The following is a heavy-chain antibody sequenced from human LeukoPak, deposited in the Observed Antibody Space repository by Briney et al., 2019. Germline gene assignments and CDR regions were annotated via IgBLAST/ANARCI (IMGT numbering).Heavy chain of an antibody. J-gene: IGHJ3*01. CDR3: ATKTIPGITVAGTAFDV. CDR1: GYTFTGYY. Sequence: GASVKVSCKASGYTFTGYYLHWLRQAPGQGLEWVGWINPHSGGTNLAQNFQGRVTMTRDTSISTAYMELSRMRSDDTAVYYCATKTIPGITVAGTAFDVWGQGTLVTVSS. V-gene: IGHV1-2*02. CDR2: INPHSGGT. D-gene: IGHD6-19*01.